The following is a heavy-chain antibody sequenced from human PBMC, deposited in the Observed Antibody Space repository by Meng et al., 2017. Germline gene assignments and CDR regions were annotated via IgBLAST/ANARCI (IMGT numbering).Heavy chain of an antibody. D-gene: IGHD3-22*01. Sequence: GGSLRLSCAASGFTFSDYYMSWIRQAPGKGLEWVSYISSSGSTIYYADSVKGRFTISRDNAKNSLYLQMNSLRAEDTAVYYCARDQRGITMIAEGFDYWGQGTLVTVSS. J-gene: IGHJ4*02. CDR3: ARDQRGITMIAEGFDY. V-gene: IGHV3-11*04. CDR1: GFTFSDYY. CDR2: ISSSGSTI.